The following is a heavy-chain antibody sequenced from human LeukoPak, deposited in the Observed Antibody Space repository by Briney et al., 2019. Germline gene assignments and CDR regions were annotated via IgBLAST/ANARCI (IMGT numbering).Heavy chain of an antibody. CDR3: ARGSGGYSYGYAIDY. CDR2: ISSSGSTI. CDR1: GFTFSSYE. D-gene: IGHD5-18*01. V-gene: IGHV3-48*03. Sequence: GGSLRLSGAASGFTFSSYEMNWVRQAPGKGREWVSYISSSGSTIYYADSVKGRFTISRDNAKNSLYLQMNSLRAEDTAVYYCARGSGGYSYGYAIDYWGQGTLVTVSS. J-gene: IGHJ4*02.